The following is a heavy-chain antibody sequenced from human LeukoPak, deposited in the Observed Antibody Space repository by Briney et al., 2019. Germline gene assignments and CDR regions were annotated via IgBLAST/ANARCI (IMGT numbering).Heavy chain of an antibody. Sequence: PGGSLRLSCAASGFTFSSYGMHWVRQAPGKGLEWVAVIWYDGSNKYYADSVKGRFTISRDNSKNTLYLQMNSLRAEDTAVYYCAKGTGFYYYMDVWGKGTTVTVS. CDR2: IWYDGSNK. CDR1: GFTFSSYG. D-gene: IGHD3-9*01. J-gene: IGHJ6*03. V-gene: IGHV3-33*06. CDR3: AKGTGFYYYMDV.